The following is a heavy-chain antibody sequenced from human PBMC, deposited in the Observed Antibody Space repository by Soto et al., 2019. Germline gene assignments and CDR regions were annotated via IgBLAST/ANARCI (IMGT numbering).Heavy chain of an antibody. CDR2: INAGNGNT. D-gene: IGHD2-2*01. V-gene: IGHV1-3*01. Sequence: QVQLVQSGAEVKKPGASVKVSCKASGYTFTSYAMHWVRQAPGQRLEWMGWINAGNGNTKYSQKFQGRVTITRDTSASTAYMEGSSLRYEDTAVYYCARSFTVPAGLGYWGQGTLVTVSS. J-gene: IGHJ4*02. CDR1: GYTFTSYA. CDR3: ARSFTVPAGLGY.